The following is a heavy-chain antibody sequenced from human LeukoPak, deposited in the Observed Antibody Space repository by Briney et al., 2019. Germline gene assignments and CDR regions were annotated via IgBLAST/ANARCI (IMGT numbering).Heavy chain of an antibody. V-gene: IGHV1-69*13. CDR1: GGTFSSYA. CDR3: ARLVLVDYYYYYGMDV. J-gene: IGHJ6*02. CDR2: IIPIFGTA. D-gene: IGHD2-21*01. Sequence: SVKVSCKASGGTFSSYAISWVRQAPGQGLEWMGGIIPIFGTANYAQKFQGRVTITADESTSTTYMELSSLRSEDTAVYYCARLVLVDYYYYYGMDVWGQGTTVTVSS.